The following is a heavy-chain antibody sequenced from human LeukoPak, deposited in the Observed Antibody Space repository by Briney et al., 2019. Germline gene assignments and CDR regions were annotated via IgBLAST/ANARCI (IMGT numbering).Heavy chain of an antibody. V-gene: IGHV1-69*04. CDR1: GGTFSSYA. CDR3: ARSVGVAISRWFDP. D-gene: IGHD3-3*01. Sequence: SVKVSCKASGGTFSSYAISWVRQAPGQGLEWMGRIIPILGIANYAQKFQGRVTITADKSTSTAYMELSSLRSEDTAVYYCARSVGVAISRWFDPWGQGTQVTVSS. CDR2: IIPILGIA. J-gene: IGHJ5*02.